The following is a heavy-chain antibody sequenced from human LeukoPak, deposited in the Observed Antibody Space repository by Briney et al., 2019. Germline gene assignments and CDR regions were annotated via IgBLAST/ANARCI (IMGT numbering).Heavy chain of an antibody. Sequence: GGSLRPSCAASGFTFSSYSMNWVRQAPGKGLEWVSSISSSSSYIYYADSVKGRFTISRDNAKNSLYLQMNSPRAEDTAVYYCARELIGVVPAATNDYWGQGTLVTVSS. V-gene: IGHV3-21*01. CDR1: GFTFSSYS. CDR3: ARELIGVVPAATNDY. D-gene: IGHD2-2*01. CDR2: ISSSSSYI. J-gene: IGHJ4*02.